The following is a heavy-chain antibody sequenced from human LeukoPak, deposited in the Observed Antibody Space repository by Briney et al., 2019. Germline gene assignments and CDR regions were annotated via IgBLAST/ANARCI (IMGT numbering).Heavy chain of an antibody. CDR1: GFTFSSYS. Sequence: GSLRLSCAASGFTFSSYSMNWVRQPPGKGLEWIGEINHSGSTNYNPSLKSRVTISVDTSKNQFSLELSSVTAADTAVYYCARGGQSSGWYFYDYWGQGTLVTVSS. CDR2: INHSGST. V-gene: IGHV4-34*01. J-gene: IGHJ4*02. CDR3: ARGGQSSGWYFYDY. D-gene: IGHD6-19*01.